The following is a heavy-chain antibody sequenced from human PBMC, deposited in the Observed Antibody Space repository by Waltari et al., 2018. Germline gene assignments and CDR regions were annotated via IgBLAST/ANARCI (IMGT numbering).Heavy chain of an antibody. CDR3: AKDVAGYYYYGMDG. CDR1: GFTFGDYA. D-gene: IGHD5-12*01. CDR2: MRWNSNSI. Sequence: EVQLVESGGGLVQPGRSLRLSCAASGFTFGDYAMHWVRQAPGKGLEWVSGMRWNSNSIAYADSGRGRFTISRDNAKNSLYLQMNSLRAEDTALYYCAKDVAGYYYYGMDGWCQGTTVTVSS. J-gene: IGHJ6*02. V-gene: IGHV3-9*01.